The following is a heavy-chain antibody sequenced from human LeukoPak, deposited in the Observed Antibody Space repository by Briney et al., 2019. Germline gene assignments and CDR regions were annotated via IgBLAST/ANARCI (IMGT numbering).Heavy chain of an antibody. CDR1: GESFSGHY. V-gene: IGHV4-34*01. D-gene: IGHD4-23*01. CDR3: ARRPRDSVNYGGPSGVDY. Sequence: SETLSLTCAVYGESFSGHYWSWIRQPPGKGLEWIGEINHSGSSNYNPSLKSRVTVSADTSKNQFSLRLNSVSAADTAIYYCARRPRDSVNYGGPSGVDYWGQGTRVTVSS. J-gene: IGHJ4*02. CDR2: INHSGSS.